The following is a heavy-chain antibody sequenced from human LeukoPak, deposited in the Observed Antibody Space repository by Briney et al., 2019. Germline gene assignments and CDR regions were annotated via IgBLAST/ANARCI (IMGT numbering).Heavy chain of an antibody. J-gene: IGHJ4*02. CDR2: INPDGNEQ. V-gene: IGHV3-7*01. CDR1: GFTLSGAR. Sequence: GGSLRLSCAASGFTLSGARMTWVRQTPGKGPELVAHINPDGNEQFYMDPVKGRFSITRDNAANSVYLQMNSLRVEDTALYYCARAGVGVTILDYWGQGTLVTVSS. CDR3: ARAGVGVTILDY. D-gene: IGHD3-10*01.